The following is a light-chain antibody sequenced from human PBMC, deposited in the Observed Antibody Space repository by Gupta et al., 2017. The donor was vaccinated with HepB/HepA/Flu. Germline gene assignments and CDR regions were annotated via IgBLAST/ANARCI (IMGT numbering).Light chain of an antibody. CDR1: QSFTSSY. J-gene: IGKJ3*01. CDR3: QQYGSSPT. CDR2: SAS. Sequence: EIVLTPSPGTLSLSPGERATLSCSASQSFTSSYLTWYQQKPGQAPRLLIYSASSRATGIPDRFSGSGSGTDFTLTISRLDPEDFAVYYCQQYGSSPTFGPGTKVDIK. V-gene: IGKV3-20*01.